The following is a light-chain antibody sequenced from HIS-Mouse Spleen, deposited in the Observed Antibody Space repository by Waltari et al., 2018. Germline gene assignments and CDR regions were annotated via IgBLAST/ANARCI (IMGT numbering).Light chain of an antibody. CDR2: VGTGGIVG. J-gene: IGLJ1*01. Sequence: QPVLTQPPSASASLGASVTLTCTLSSGYSNYKVVWYQQRPGTGPRFVMRVGTGGIVGSKGDGIPDRFSVLGSGLNRYLTIKNIQEEDESDYHCGADHGSGSNFVYVFGTGTKVTVL. CDR1: SGYSNYK. CDR3: GADHGSGSNFVYV. V-gene: IGLV9-49*01.